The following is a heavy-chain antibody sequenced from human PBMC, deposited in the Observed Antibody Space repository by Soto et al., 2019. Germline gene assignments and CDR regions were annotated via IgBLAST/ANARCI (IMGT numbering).Heavy chain of an antibody. CDR3: ARGMTPPGAAAWYYFDS. CDR2: FSLSGTT. V-gene: IGHV4-4*07. CDR1: GASITGSFF. Sequence: QVQLQESGPGLMKPSETLSLTCTVSGASITGSFFWSWIRQPAGKGLEWIGRFSLSGTTNYNPSLRSRVTMSADVSKNIFSLRLTSVTAADTALYYCARGMTPPGAAAWYYFDSWGQGTLVTVSS. D-gene: IGHD2-8*02. J-gene: IGHJ4*02.